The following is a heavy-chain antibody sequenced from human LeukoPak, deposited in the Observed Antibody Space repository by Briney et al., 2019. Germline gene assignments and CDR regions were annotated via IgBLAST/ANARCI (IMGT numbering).Heavy chain of an antibody. CDR2: ISSSASTV. CDR3: ARRIAAGVDY. CDR1: GFTFSTYG. D-gene: IGHD6-13*01. Sequence: GGSLRLSCAASGFTFSTYGMNWVRQAPGRGLEWISYISSSASTVYYADSVKGRFTISRDNAKSSLFLQMSSPRDEDTAVYYCARRIAAGVDYWGQGSRVTVSS. V-gene: IGHV3-48*02. J-gene: IGHJ4*02.